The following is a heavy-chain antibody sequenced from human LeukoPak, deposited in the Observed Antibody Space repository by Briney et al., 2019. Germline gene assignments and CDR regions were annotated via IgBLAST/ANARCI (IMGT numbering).Heavy chain of an antibody. CDR1: GGSISSSNYY. CDR2: IYYSGST. J-gene: IGHJ3*02. Sequence: KPSETLSLTCTVSGGSISSSNYYWGWIRQPPGKGLEWIGSIYYSGSTYDNPSLKSRVTISVDTSKNQFSLKLSSVTAADTAVYYCARLLEMATIRGGRATSFDIWGQGTMVTVSS. CDR3: ARLLEMATIRGGRATSFDI. V-gene: IGHV4-39*01. D-gene: IGHD5-24*01.